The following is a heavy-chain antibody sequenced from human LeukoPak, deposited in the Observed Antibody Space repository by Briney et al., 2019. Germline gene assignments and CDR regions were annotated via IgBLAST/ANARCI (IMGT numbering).Heavy chain of an antibody. D-gene: IGHD4-17*01. V-gene: IGHV4-59*01. CDR1: GVSISSYY. CDR2: IYYGGST. CDR3: ARARADYGDYATAY. Sequence: PSETLSLTCTVSGVSISSYYWSWIRQPPGKGLEWIGYIYYGGSTNYNPSLKSRVTMSVDTSKNQFSLKLSSVTAADTAVYYCARARADYGDYATAYWGQGTLVTVSS. J-gene: IGHJ4*02.